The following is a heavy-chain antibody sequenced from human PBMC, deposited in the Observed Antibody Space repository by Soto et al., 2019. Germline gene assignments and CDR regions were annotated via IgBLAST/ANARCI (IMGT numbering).Heavy chain of an antibody. Sequence: ASVKVSCKASGGTFSSYAISWVRRAPGQGLEWMGGIIPIFGTANYAQKFQGRVTITADKSTSTAYMELSSLRSEDTAVYYCATKPYSSSWYGATYYYYGMDVWGQGTTVTVSS. CDR2: IIPIFGTA. CDR1: GGTFSSYA. V-gene: IGHV1-69*06. J-gene: IGHJ6*02. D-gene: IGHD6-13*01. CDR3: ATKPYSSSWYGATYYYYGMDV.